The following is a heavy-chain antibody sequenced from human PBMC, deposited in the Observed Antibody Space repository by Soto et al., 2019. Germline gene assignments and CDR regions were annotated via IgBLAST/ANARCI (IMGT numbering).Heavy chain of an antibody. Sequence: GGSLRLSCAASGFTFDDYTMHWVRQAPGKGLEWVSLISWDGGSTYYADSVKGRFTISRDNSKNSLYLQMNSLRTEDTALYYRAKAQADGYNSIFDYWGQGTLVTVSS. CDR2: ISWDGGST. CDR3: AKAQADGYNSIFDY. V-gene: IGHV3-43*01. J-gene: IGHJ4*02. D-gene: IGHD5-12*01. CDR1: GFTFDDYT.